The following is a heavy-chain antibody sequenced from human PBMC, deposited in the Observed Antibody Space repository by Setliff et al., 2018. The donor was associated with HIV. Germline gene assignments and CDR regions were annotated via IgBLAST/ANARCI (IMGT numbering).Heavy chain of an antibody. Sequence: SETLSLTCNVSGGSISSSSYYWGWIRQPPGKGLEWIGSIYYSGSTNYNPSLKSRVTISVDTSKNQFSLKLTSVTAADTAVYYCARNIEWEPYAFDIWGQGTMVTVSS. V-gene: IGHV4-39*07. D-gene: IGHD1-26*01. CDR2: IYYSGST. CDR3: ARNIEWEPYAFDI. CDR1: GGSISSSSYY. J-gene: IGHJ3*02.